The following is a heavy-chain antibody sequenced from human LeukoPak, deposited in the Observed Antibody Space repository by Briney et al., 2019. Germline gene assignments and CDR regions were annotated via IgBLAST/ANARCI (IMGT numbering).Heavy chain of an antibody. J-gene: IGHJ4*02. Sequence: ASVTVSCKASGYTFTSYYMHWVRQAPGEGLEWMGIINPTGGSTSYAQKFQGRVTMTRDTSTSTVYMELSSLRSGDTAVYYCARPPAGKSGSYYLDYWGQGTLVTVSS. CDR3: ARPPAGKSGSYYLDY. CDR2: INPTGGST. D-gene: IGHD1-26*01. CDR1: GYTFTSYY. V-gene: IGHV1-46*01.